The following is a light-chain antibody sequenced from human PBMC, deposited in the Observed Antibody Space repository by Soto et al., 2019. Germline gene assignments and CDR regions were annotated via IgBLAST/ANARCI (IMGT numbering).Light chain of an antibody. CDR1: QSLLYGDGKTY. V-gene: IGKV2D-29*01. J-gene: IGKJ2*01. CDR2: ELS. CDR3: MQSIQPAHT. Sequence: DIVMTQTPLSLSVTPGQPASISCKSSQSLLYGDGKTYLYWYLQKPGQPPQHLLYELSNRFSGVSDRFTGSWSGTDFKLKISRVEAEDVGVYSGMQSIQPAHTFRQGTKLEIK.